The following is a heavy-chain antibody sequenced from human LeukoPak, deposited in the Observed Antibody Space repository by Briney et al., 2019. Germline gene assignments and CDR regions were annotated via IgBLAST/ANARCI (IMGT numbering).Heavy chain of an antibody. CDR1: GGSFSGYS. CDR2: IFYSGST. CDR3: ARDMGA. V-gene: IGHV4-59*12. D-gene: IGHD3-10*01. Sequence: SETLSLTCAVYGGSFSGYSWNWIRQPPGKGLEWMGYIFYSGSTNYNPSLKSRVTISVDTSKNQFSLKLSSVTAADTAVYYCARDMGAWGRGTLVTVSS. J-gene: IGHJ2*01.